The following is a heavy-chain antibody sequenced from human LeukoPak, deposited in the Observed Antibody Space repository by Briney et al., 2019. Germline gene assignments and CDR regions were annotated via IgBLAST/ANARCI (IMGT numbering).Heavy chain of an antibody. CDR2: IYYSGST. V-gene: IGHV4-59*08. J-gene: IGHJ4*02. CDR1: GGSISSYY. CDR3: ARQGSGYYGSGSGTVDY. Sequence: PSETLSLTCTVSGGSISSYYWSWIRQPPGEGLEWIGYIYYSGSTNYNPSLKSRVTISVDTSKNQFSLKLSSVTAADTAVYYCARQGSGYYGSGSGTVDYWGQGTLVTVSS. D-gene: IGHD3-10*01.